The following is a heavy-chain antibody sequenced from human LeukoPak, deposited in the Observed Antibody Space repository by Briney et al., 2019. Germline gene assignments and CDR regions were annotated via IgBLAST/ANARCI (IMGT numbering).Heavy chain of an antibody. V-gene: IGHV1-69*06. D-gene: IGHD5-18*01. Sequence: SVKVSCKASGGTFSSYAISWVRQAPGQGLEWMGGIIPIFGTANYAQKFQGRVTITADKSTSTAYMELSSLRSEDTAFYYCASVVDTAKAFDIWGQGTMVTVSS. J-gene: IGHJ3*02. CDR1: GGTFSSYA. CDR2: IIPIFGTA. CDR3: ASVVDTAKAFDI.